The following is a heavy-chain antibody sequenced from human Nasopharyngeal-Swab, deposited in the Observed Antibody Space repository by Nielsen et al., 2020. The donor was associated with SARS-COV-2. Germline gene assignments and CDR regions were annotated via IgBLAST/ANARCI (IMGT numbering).Heavy chain of an antibody. Sequence: RQAPGKGLEWLGYIYYSGSTYYNPSLKSRVTISVDTSKNQFSLKLSSVTAADTAVYYCARAAVRITIFGVVKDWFDPWGQGTLVTVSS. V-gene: IGHV4-30-4*01. J-gene: IGHJ5*02. CDR2: IYYSGST. CDR3: ARAAVRITIFGVVKDWFDP. D-gene: IGHD3-3*01.